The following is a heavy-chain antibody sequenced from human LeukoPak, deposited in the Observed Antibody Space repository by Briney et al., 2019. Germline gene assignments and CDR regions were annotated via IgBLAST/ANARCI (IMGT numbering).Heavy chain of an antibody. CDR3: AKDSRIDYLYYFDY. J-gene: IGHJ4*02. V-gene: IGHV3-23*01. D-gene: IGHD2/OR15-2a*01. CDR1: GFTFSTYA. Sequence: GGSLRLSCAASGFTFSTYAMSWVRQAPGKGLEWVSAISGSGAKTYYADSVKGRFTISRDNSKNTLYLQMNSLRAEDTAVYYCAKDSRIDYLYYFDYWGQGTLVTVSS. CDR2: ISGSGAKT.